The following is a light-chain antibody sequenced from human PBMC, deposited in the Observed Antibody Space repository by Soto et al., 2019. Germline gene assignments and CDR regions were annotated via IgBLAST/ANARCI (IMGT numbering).Light chain of an antibody. CDR1: QSVSNF. Sequence: EIVMTQSPDTLSVSPGERATLSCRASQSVSNFLAWYQHKPGQTPRLLIYDASVRATGVPARFSGSGSGTDFSLTISSLEPEDFAIYYCQQRSIWPPWTFGQGTKVDIK. V-gene: IGKV3-11*01. J-gene: IGKJ1*01. CDR3: QQRSIWPPWT. CDR2: DAS.